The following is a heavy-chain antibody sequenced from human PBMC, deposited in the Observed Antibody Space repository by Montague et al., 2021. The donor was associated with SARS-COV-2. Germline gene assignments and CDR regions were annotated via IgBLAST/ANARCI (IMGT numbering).Heavy chain of an antibody. J-gene: IGHJ4*02. V-gene: IGHV4-61*02. CDR1: GGSISSGSYY. CDR3: ARGHSGSTAHLDN. D-gene: IGHD5-12*01. CDR2: IYTSGTT. Sequence: TLSLTCTVSGGSISSGSYYWSWIRQPAGKGLEWIGRIYTSGTTDYSFSLKSRVTISVDTSKNQFSLKLTSVTAADTAVYYCARGHSGSTAHLDNWGQGSLVTVSS.